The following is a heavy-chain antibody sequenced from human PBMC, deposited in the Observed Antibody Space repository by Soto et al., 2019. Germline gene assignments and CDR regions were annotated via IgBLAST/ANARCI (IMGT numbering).Heavy chain of an antibody. Sequence: QVQLVESGGGVVQPGRSLRLSCAASGFTFSSYAMHWVRQAPGEGLEWVAVISYDGSNKYYADSVKGRFTISRDNSKNTLYLQMNSLRAEDTAVYYCARAHIVVVTPTDYYYYYGMDVWGQGTTVTVSS. D-gene: IGHD2-21*02. CDR3: ARAHIVVVTPTDYYYYYGMDV. V-gene: IGHV3-30-3*01. CDR1: GFTFSSYA. CDR2: ISYDGSNK. J-gene: IGHJ6*02.